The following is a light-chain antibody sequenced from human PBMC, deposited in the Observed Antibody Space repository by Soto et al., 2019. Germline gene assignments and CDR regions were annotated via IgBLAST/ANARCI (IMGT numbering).Light chain of an antibody. J-gene: IGLJ3*02. Sequence: QSVLTQPASVSGSPGQSITISCAGSNSDVGAYNYVSWYQQHPGKAPKLIIFDVSNRPSGVSDRFSASKSGNTASLTISGLQAEDAADYYCSSFTTSATLVFGGGTKVTVL. V-gene: IGLV2-14*03. CDR3: SSFTTSATLV. CDR1: NSDVGAYNY. CDR2: DVS.